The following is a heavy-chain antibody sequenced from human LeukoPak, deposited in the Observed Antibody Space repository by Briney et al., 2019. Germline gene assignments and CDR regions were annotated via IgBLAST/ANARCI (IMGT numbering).Heavy chain of an antibody. D-gene: IGHD3-9*01. CDR3: ARSLSLRYFDWLLDSDYWYFDL. V-gene: IGHV4-4*02. Sequence: SETLSLTCTVSGGSISSSNWWSWVRQPPGKGLEWIGEIYHSGSTNYNPSLKSRVTISVDKSKNQFSLKLSSVTAADTAVYYCARSLSLRYFDWLLDSDYWYFDLWGRGTLVTVSS. J-gene: IGHJ2*01. CDR2: IYHSGST. CDR1: GGSISSSNW.